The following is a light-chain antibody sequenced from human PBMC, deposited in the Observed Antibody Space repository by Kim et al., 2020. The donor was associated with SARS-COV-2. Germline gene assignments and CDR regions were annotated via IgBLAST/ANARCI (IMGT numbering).Light chain of an antibody. J-gene: IGLJ3*02. CDR3: AAWDDSLNGRWV. V-gene: IGLV1-44*01. CDR2: SNN. Sequence: QSVLTQPPSASGTPGQRVTISCSGSSSNIGSNTVNWYQQLPGTAPKLLIYSNNQRPSGVPDRFPGSKSGTSASLAISGLQSEGEADYYCAAWDDSLNGRWVFGGGTQLTVL. CDR1: SSNIGSNT.